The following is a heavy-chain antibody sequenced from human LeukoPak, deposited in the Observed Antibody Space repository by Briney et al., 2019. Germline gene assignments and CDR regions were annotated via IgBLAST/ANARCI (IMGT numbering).Heavy chain of an antibody. CDR2: IREDGNKE. J-gene: IGHJ4*02. CDR1: DFIFTKYW. CDR3: ARDEVGGPLKY. D-gene: IGHD1-26*01. Sequence: GGSLRLSCLASDFIFTKYWMTWVRQAPGKGLEWVANIREDGNKENYIDSVRGRFSISRDNAKNSLYLQMNSLRAEDSAVYYCARDEVGGPLKYWGQGVLVTVSS. V-gene: IGHV3-7*01.